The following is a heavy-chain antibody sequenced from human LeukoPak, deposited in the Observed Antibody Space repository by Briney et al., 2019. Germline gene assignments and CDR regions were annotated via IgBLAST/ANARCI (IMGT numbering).Heavy chain of an antibody. CDR2: IIPIFGTA. J-gene: IGHJ3*02. D-gene: IGHD3-3*01. V-gene: IGHV1-69*13. Sequence: SVKVSCKASGGTFSSYAISWVRQAPGQGLEWMGGIIPIFGTANYAQKFQGRVTITADESTSTAYMELSSLRSEDTAEYYCARVEHVRFLDSDAFDIWGQGTMVTVSS. CDR3: ARVEHVRFLDSDAFDI. CDR1: GGTFSSYA.